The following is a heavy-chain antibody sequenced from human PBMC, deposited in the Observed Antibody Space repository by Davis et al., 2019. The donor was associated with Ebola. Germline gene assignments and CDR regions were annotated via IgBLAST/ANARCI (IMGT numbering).Heavy chain of an antibody. CDR1: GYTFTSYG. Sequence: ASVKVSCKASGYTFTSYGISWVRQAPGQGLEWMGWISAYNGNTNYAQKLQGRVTMTTDTSTSTAYMELRSLRSDDTAVYYCAREELWAAAGSIGPRRRNYYYGMDVWGQGTTVTVSS. CDR3: AREELWAAAGSIGPRRRNYYYGMDV. CDR2: ISAYNGNT. J-gene: IGHJ6*02. D-gene: IGHD6-13*01. V-gene: IGHV1-18*01.